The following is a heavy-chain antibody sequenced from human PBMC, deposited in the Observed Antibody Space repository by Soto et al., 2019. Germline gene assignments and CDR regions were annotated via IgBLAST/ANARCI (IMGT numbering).Heavy chain of an antibody. CDR2: ISAYNGNT. J-gene: IGHJ4*02. V-gene: IGHV1-18*01. D-gene: IGHD6-19*01. Sequence: ASVKVSCKASGYTFTSYGISWVRQAPGQGLEWMGWISAYNGNTNYAQKLQGRVTMTTDTSTSTAYMELRSLRSDDTAVYYCARASRTFIAVAGGGYWGQGTLVTVSS. CDR1: GYTFTSYG. CDR3: ARASRTFIAVAGGGY.